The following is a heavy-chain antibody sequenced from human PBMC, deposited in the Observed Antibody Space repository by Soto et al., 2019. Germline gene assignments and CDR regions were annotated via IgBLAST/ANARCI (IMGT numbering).Heavy chain of an antibody. J-gene: IGHJ6*02. CDR3: VGYSYGYYYDYGMDV. D-gene: IGHD5-18*01. V-gene: IGHV1-3*01. CDR2: INAGNGNT. Sequence: GASVKVSCKASGYTFTSYAMHWVRQAPGQRLEWMGCINAGNGNTKYSQKFQGRVTFTTDTSASTAYMELSSLRSEYTAVYYCVGYSYGYYYDYGMDVWGQGTTVTVSS. CDR1: GYTFTSYA.